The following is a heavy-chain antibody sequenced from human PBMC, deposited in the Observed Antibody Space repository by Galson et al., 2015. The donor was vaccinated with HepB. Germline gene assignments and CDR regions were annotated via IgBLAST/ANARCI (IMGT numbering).Heavy chain of an antibody. J-gene: IGHJ4*02. CDR3: ARDPHIGAVAGSVDY. D-gene: IGHD6-19*01. CDR2: ISSSSSYI. V-gene: IGHV3-21*01. CDR1: GFTFSSYS. Sequence: SLRLSCAASGFTFSSYSMNWVRQAPGKGLEWVSSISSSSSYIYYADSVKGRFTISRDNSKNTLYLQMNSLRAEDTAVYYCARDPHIGAVAGSVDYWGQGTLVTVSS.